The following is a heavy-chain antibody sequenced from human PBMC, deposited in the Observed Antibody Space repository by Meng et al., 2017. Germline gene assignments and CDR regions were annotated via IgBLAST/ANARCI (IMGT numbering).Heavy chain of an antibody. D-gene: IGHD3-22*01. CDR3: ATISPRDSSGLSFDY. CDR2: INTNTGNP. Sequence: QVQLRHSGVRWKKPGASVKFSCKATGYTFTRYAMNWVRQSPGQGLEWMGWINTNTGNPTYAQGFTGRFVFSLDTSVSTAYLQISSLKAEETAVYYCATISPRDSSGLSFDYWGQGTLVTVSS. J-gene: IGHJ4*02. CDR1: GYTFTRYA. V-gene: IGHV7-4-1*02.